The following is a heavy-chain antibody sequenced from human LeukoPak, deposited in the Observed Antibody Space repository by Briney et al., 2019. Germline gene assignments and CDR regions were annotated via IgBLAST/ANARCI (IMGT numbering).Heavy chain of an antibody. Sequence: PGGSLRLSCAASGFTFSSYAMSWVRQAPGKGLEWVSAISGSGGSTYYADSVKGRFTISRDNSKNTLYLQMNSLRAEDTAVYYCAKGSTIFGVISTDYYYGMDVWGQGTTVTVSS. CDR2: ISGSGGST. CDR3: AKGSTIFGVISTDYYYGMDV. V-gene: IGHV3-23*01. D-gene: IGHD3-3*01. J-gene: IGHJ6*02. CDR1: GFTFSSYA.